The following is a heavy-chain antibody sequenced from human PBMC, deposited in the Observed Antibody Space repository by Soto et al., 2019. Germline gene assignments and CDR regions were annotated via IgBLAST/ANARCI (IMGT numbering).Heavy chain of an antibody. J-gene: IGHJ5*02. Sequence: SETLSLTCTVSGGSISSYYWSWIRQPPGKGLEWIGYIYYSGSTNYNPSLKSRVTISVDTSKNQFSLKLSSVTAADTAVYYCARDLDDFWSGYHHNWFDPWGQGTLVTVS. CDR3: ARDLDDFWSGYHHNWFDP. V-gene: IGHV4-59*01. CDR2: IYYSGST. CDR1: GGSISSYY. D-gene: IGHD3-3*01.